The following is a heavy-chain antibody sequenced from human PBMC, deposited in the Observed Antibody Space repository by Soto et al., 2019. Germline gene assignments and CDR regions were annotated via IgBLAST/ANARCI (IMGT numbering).Heavy chain of an antibody. CDR3: PSGVRGAFDI. D-gene: IGHD1-26*01. CDR1: GFTFSYYW. V-gene: IGHV3-74*01. CDR2: IHSDGSST. Sequence: EVQLVESGGGLVQPGESLRLSCVASGFTFSYYWMHWVRQGPGKGLVWVSRIHSDGSSTTYADSVKGRFTISRDNAKNTLYLQMTSLRAEDTAVVYCPSGVRGAFDIWGHGTVVTVSS. J-gene: IGHJ3*02.